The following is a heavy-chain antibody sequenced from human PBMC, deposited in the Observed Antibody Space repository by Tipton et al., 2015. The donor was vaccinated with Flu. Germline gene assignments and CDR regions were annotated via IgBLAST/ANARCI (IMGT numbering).Heavy chain of an antibody. CDR3: ARGRGAFDY. J-gene: IGHJ4*02. CDR2: INHSGST. CDR1: GGSFSGYY. D-gene: IGHD3-10*01. Sequence: TLSLTCAVYGGSFSGYYWSWIRQPPGKGLEWIGEINHSGSTNYNPSLKSRVTISVDTSKDQFSLKLSSVTAADTAVYYCARGRGAFDYWGQGTLVTVSS. V-gene: IGHV4-34*01.